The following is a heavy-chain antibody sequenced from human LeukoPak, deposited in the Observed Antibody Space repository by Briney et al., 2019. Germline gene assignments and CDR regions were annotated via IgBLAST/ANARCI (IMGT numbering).Heavy chain of an antibody. CDR2: IKEDGSEK. D-gene: IGHD4-17*01. CDR1: GFTFSNYW. CDR3: ARAVTTALDY. J-gene: IGHJ4*02. Sequence: GGSLRLSCAASGFTFSNYWMSWVRQAPGKGLEWVANIKEDGSEKKYVDSVKGRFTISRDNAKNSLYLQMNSLRAEDTAVYYCARAVTTALDYWGQGTLVTVSS. V-gene: IGHV3-7*01.